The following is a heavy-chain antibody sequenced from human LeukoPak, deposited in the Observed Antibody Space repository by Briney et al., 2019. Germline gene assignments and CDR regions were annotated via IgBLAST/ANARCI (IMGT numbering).Heavy chain of an antibody. J-gene: IGHJ4*02. Sequence: GSLLLSCAASGFSLSNYWMNWVRQAPGKGLEWVANIKQDGSEKNYVDSVKGRFSISRDNAKNSLILQMNSLRDEDTAVYYCARGVWAPFDSWGQGTLVSVSS. V-gene: IGHV3-7*01. CDR2: IKQDGSEK. CDR1: GFSLSNYW. D-gene: IGHD7-27*01. CDR3: ARGVWAPFDS.